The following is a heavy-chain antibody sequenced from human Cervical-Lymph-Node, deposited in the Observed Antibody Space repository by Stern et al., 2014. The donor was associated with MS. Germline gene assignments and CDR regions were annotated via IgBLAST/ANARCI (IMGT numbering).Heavy chain of an antibody. J-gene: IGHJ6*02. CDR3: ARDLSEIYYYYYGMDV. D-gene: IGHD5-24*01. CDR2: INPNSGDT. Sequence: VQLVQSGAEVKKPGASVKVSCRASGYTFTGYYMHWVRQAPGKGLEWMGQINPNSGDTNYAQRFQGRVTMTRDTSLSTAYMELSRLTSDDTAVYYCARDLSEIYYYYYGMDVWGQGTTVTVSS. V-gene: IGHV1-2*06. CDR1: GYTFTGYY.